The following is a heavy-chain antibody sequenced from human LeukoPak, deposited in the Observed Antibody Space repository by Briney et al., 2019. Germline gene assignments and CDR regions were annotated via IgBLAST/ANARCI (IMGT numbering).Heavy chain of an antibody. CDR2: IDNAGSIT. J-gene: IGHJ4*02. Sequence: GSLRLSCAASGFTFSNYWIHWVRQAPGKGLVWVSRIDNAGSITTYADSVKGRFTISRDNAENTLYLQMNSLRVEDTAVYYCARDWEGDYYDTHQRGTHFDYWGQGTLVTVSS. CDR3: ARDWEGDYYDTHQRGTHFDY. CDR1: GFTFSNYW. V-gene: IGHV3-74*03. D-gene: IGHD3-22*01.